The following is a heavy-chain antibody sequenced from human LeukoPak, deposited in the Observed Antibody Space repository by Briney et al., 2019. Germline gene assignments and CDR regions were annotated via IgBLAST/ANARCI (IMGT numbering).Heavy chain of an antibody. CDR3: VSFYETY. D-gene: IGHD2-2*01. J-gene: IGHJ4*02. CDR2: INSDVSWT. CDR1: GNYW. Sequence: GGSLRLSCAASGNYWMHWVRQAPGQGLVWVSHINSDVSWTSYADSVKGRFTISKDNAKNTVYLQMNNLRAEDTAVYYCVSFYETYWGRGTLVTVSS. V-gene: IGHV3-74*01.